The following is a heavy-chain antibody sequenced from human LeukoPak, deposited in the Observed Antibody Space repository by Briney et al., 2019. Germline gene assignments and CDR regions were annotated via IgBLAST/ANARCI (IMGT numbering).Heavy chain of an antibody. D-gene: IGHD3-16*01. CDR2: ISWNSGSI. V-gene: IGHV3-9*01. J-gene: IGHJ5*02. CDR3: GSVSPGGWFDP. CDR1: GFTFDDYA. Sequence: GGSLRLSCAASGFTFDDYAMHWVRQAPGKGLEWVSGISWNSGSIGYADSVKGRFTISRDNAKNSLYLQMNSLRAEDTAVYYCGSVSPGGWFDPWGQGTLVTVSS.